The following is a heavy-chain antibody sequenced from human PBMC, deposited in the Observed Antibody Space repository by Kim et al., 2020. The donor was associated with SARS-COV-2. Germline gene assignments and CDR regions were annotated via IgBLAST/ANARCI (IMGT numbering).Heavy chain of an antibody. CDR3: ARANEFGEPTRTNFDY. V-gene: IGHV4-31*03. CDR2: IYYSGST. J-gene: IGHJ4*02. CDR1: GGSISSGGYY. Sequence: SETLSLTCTVSGGSISSGGYYWSWIRQHPGKGLEWIGYIYYSGSTYYNPSLKSRVTISVDTSKNQFSLKLSSVTAADTAVYYCARANEFGEPTRTNFDYWVQGTLVTVSS. D-gene: IGHD3-10*01.